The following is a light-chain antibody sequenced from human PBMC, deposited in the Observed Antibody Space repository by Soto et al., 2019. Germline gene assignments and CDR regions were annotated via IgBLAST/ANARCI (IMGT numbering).Light chain of an antibody. V-gene: IGLV2-8*01. CDR1: SSDVGAHNF. CDR3: NSYAVSNNYV. J-gene: IGLJ1*01. CDR2: EVS. Sequence: QSVLTQPPSASGSPGQSVTISCTGTSSDVGAHNFVSWHQQHPGKAPKLMVYEVSKRPSGVPDRFSGAKSGNTASLTVSGFQSEDEADYYCNSYAVSNNYVFETGTKVTVL.